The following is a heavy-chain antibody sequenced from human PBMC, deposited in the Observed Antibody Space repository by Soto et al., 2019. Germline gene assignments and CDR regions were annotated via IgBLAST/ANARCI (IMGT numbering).Heavy chain of an antibody. D-gene: IGHD2-2*01. CDR1: GYTFTSYG. V-gene: IGHV1-18*01. Sequence: GASVKVSCKASGYTFTSYGISWVRQAPGQGLEWMGWISAYNGNTNYSQKLQGRVTITTDTSTSTAYMELSSLRSEDTAVYYCARCRIVLVPAAICPLGYWGQGTLVTVSS. J-gene: IGHJ4*02. CDR3: ARCRIVLVPAAICPLGY. CDR2: ISAYNGNT.